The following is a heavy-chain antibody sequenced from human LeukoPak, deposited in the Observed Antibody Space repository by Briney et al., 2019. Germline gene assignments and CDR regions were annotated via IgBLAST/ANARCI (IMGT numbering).Heavy chain of an antibody. V-gene: IGHV1-18*01. CDR1: GYTFTSYG. CDR3: GRDYYGSGRANCDY. J-gene: IGHJ4*02. D-gene: IGHD3-10*01. CDR2: ITPYNGKT. Sequence: ASVKVSCKASGYTFTSYGITWVRQAPGQGLEWMGWITPYNGKTSYAQKLQGRVTMTTDTSTSTAYMELRSLRSDDTAVYYCGRDYYGSGRANCDYWGQGTLATVSS.